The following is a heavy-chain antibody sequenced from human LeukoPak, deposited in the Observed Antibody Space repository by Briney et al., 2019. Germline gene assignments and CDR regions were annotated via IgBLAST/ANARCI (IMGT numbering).Heavy chain of an antibody. CDR1: GFTFSSYA. D-gene: IGHD3-10*01. CDR3: ARAYGSGAYPD. Sequence: PGRSLRLSCAASGFTFSSYAMHWVRQAPGKGLEWVAVVSMAGDVKYYADSVRGRFTLSRDNSNDTVYVQMNSLRPEDTAVYFCARAYGSGAYPDWGQGTLVIVSS. CDR2: VSMAGDVK. V-gene: IGHV3-30*04. J-gene: IGHJ4*02.